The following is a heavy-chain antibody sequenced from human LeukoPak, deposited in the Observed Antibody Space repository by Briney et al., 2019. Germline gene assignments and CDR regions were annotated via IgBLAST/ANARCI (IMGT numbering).Heavy chain of an antibody. CDR1: GGTSSSYA. Sequence: SVKVSCKAAGGTSSSYAINWVRQAPGQGLEWMGAIIPIFGTANYAQNFQGRVTITVDESTSTAYMELSSLRSEDSAVYYCALTASNYYDTSGIHDYWGQGTPVTVSS. D-gene: IGHD3-22*01. V-gene: IGHV1-69*13. J-gene: IGHJ4*02. CDR2: IIPIFGTA. CDR3: ALTASNYYDTSGIHDY.